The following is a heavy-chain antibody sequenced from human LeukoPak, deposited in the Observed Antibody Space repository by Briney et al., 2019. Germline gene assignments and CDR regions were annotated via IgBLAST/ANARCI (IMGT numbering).Heavy chain of an antibody. D-gene: IGHD3-10*01. CDR3: ARGITRRRTFDI. CDR2: IYYSGST. V-gene: IGHV4-30-4*01. Sequence: SQTLSLTCTVSGGSVSSGDYYWSWIRQPPGKGLEWIGYIYYSGSTYYNPSLKSRISISVDTSKNQFSLKLSSVTAADTALYYCARGITRRRTFDIWGQGTMVTVSS. CDR1: GGSVSSGDYY. J-gene: IGHJ3*02.